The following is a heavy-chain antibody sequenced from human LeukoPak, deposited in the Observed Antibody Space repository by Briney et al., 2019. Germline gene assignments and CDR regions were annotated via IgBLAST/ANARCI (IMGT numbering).Heavy chain of an antibody. CDR3: AKRSTHY. Sequence: GGSLRLACAPSGFTVSSYSMSWVRQARGKWLEWVSAISVSGGSTSYADSVKGRFTISRDNSKNTLYLQMSSLSAEDTAVYYCAKRSTHYWSLGTLVTVSS. J-gene: IGHJ4*02. V-gene: IGHV3-23*01. CDR1: GFTVSSYS. CDR2: ISVSGGST.